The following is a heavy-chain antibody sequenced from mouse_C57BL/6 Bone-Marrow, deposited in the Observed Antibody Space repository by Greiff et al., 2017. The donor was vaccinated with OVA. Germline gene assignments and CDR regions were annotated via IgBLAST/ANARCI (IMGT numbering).Heavy chain of an antibody. Sequence: EVQLQQSGPELVKPGASVKMSCKASGYTFTDYNMHWVKQSHGKSLEWIGYINPNNGGTSYNQKFKGKATLTVNKSSSTAYLELRSLTSADSAVYYWEGRDYGSSRACLAYWGKGTLVTVSA. J-gene: IGHJ3*01. CDR1: GYTFTDYN. CDR2: INPNNGGT. CDR3: EGRDYGSSRACLAY. D-gene: IGHD1-1*01. V-gene: IGHV1-22*01.